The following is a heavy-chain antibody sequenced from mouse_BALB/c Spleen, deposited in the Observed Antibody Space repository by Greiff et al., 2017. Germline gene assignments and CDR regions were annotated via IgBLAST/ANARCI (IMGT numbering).Heavy chain of an antibody. CDR1: GYTFTSYW. CDR2: IYPGNSDT. CDR3: TRWLLPVRYFDY. Sequence: VQLKESGTVLARPGASVKMSCKASGYTFTSYWMHWVKQRPGQGLEWIGAIYPGNSDTSYNQKFKGKAKLTAVTSTSTAYMELSSLTNEDSAVYYCTRWLLPVRYFDYWGQGTTLTVSS. D-gene: IGHD2-3*01. V-gene: IGHV1-5*01. J-gene: IGHJ2*01.